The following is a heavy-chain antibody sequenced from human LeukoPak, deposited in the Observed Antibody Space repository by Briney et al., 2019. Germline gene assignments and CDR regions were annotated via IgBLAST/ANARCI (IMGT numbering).Heavy chain of an antibody. CDR1: GFTISGSA. Sequence: GGSLRLSCAASGFTISGSAMHWVRQASGKGLEWVGRIRSKANSYATAYAASVKGRFTISRDDSKNTAYLQMNSLKTEDTAVYYCTRLEYGSGILWFDPWGQGTLVTVSS. V-gene: IGHV3-73*01. CDR3: TRLEYGSGILWFDP. CDR2: IRSKANSYAT. D-gene: IGHD3-10*01. J-gene: IGHJ5*02.